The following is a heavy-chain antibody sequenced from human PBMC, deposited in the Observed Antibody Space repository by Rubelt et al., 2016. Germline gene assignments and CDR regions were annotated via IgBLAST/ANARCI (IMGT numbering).Heavy chain of an antibody. CDR3: ARDLLEWSDAFDI. CDR2: IIPILGIA. J-gene: IGHJ3*02. V-gene: IGHV1-69*04. CDR1: GDTFSSYA. D-gene: IGHD3-3*01. Sequence: QVQLVQSGAEVKKPGSSVKVSCKASGDTFSSYAISWVRQAPGQGLEWMGRIIPILGIANYAQKFQGRVTITADKSTSTAYMELSSLRSEDTAVYYCARDLLEWSDAFDIWAKGQWSPSLQ.